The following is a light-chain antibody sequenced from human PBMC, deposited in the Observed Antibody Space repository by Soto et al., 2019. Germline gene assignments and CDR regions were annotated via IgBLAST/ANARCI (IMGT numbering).Light chain of an antibody. J-gene: IGKJ1*01. Sequence: LQLSPSPASLSASVGVRVPVTCRASQGITNDLGWYQQKPGKAPKLLIYAASSLQSGVPSRFSGSGSGTDFTLTISSLQPEDFATYYCLQDYNYPRTFGQRTKVDI. V-gene: IGKV1-6*01. CDR3: LQDYNYPRT. CDR1: QGITND. CDR2: AAS.